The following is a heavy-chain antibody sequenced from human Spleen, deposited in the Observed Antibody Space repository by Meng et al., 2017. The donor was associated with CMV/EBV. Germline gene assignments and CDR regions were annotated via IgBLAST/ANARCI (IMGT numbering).Heavy chain of an antibody. CDR3: ARVIAAAGNYYYYGMDV. Sequence: SVKVSCKASGGTFSSYTISWVRQAPGQGLEWMGRIIPILGIANYAQKLQGRVTMTTDTSTSTAYMELRSLRSDDTAVYYCARVIAAAGNYYYYGMDVWGQGTTVTVSS. V-gene: IGHV1-69*02. CDR1: GGTFSSYT. J-gene: IGHJ6*02. CDR2: IIPILGIA. D-gene: IGHD6-13*01.